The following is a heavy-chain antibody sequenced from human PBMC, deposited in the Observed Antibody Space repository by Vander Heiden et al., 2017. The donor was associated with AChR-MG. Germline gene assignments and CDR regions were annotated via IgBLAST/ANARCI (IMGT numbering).Heavy chain of an antibody. CDR1: GGSISSYY. CDR3: ASITSCGVPYYMDV. V-gene: IGHV4-59*01. CDR2: IYYSGRK. D-gene: IGHD3-3*01. J-gene: IGHJ6*03. Sequence: QVQLQESGPGLVKPSETLSLTCTVSGGSISSYYWSWIRQPPGKGLEWIGYIYYSGRKNYNPALKSRVTISVDTSKNQLSLKLRSVTAADTAVYYCASITSCGVPYYMDVWGKGTTVTVSS.